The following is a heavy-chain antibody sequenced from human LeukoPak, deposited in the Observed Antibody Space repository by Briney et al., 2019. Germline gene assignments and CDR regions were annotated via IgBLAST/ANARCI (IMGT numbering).Heavy chain of an antibody. J-gene: IGHJ4*02. D-gene: IGHD6-19*01. CDR2: IYYSGST. Sequence: SETLSLTCTVSGGSISSYYWSWLRQPPGKGLEWIGYIYYSGSTNYNPSLKSRVTISVDTSKNQFSLKLSSVTAADTAVYYCARFSSSGWYVFDYWGQRTLVTVSS. CDR1: GGSISSYY. CDR3: ARFSSSGWYVFDY. V-gene: IGHV4-59*01.